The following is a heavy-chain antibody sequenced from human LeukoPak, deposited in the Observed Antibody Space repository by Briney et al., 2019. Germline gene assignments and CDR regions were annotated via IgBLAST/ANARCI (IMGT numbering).Heavy chain of an antibody. Sequence: GGSLSLSRAPSGSTFSTYWMIWVRQAPGKGLEYVSHMNADGSTTNYEDSVKGRFTISRDNAKNTLYLQMDSLRAEDTAVYYCGRDNHGSVDYWGQGSLVTVSS. CDR3: GRDNHGSVDY. CDR1: GSTFSTYW. J-gene: IGHJ4*02. V-gene: IGHV3-74*01. D-gene: IGHD3-10*01. CDR2: MNADGSTT.